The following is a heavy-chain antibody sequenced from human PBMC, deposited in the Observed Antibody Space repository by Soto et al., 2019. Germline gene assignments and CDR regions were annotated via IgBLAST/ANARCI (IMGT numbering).Heavy chain of an antibody. V-gene: IGHV1-69*13. CDR1: GGTFSSYA. CDR2: IIPIFGTA. J-gene: IGHJ4*02. Sequence: SVKVSCKASGGTFSSYAISWVRQAPGQGLEWMGGIIPIFGTANYAQKFQGRVTITADESTSTAYMELSSLRSEDTAVYYCARDSGFTAMVLNYFDYWGQGTLVTVSS. D-gene: IGHD5-18*01. CDR3: ARDSGFTAMVLNYFDY.